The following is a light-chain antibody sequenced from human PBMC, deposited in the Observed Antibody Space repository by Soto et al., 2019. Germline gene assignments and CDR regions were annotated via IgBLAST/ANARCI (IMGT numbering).Light chain of an antibody. CDR1: QSVSNNY. CDR3: QESYSTS. Sequence: IVLTQSPGTLSLSPGKSATLSCRASQSVSNNYLAWYQQKPGQAPRLLIYGASNRATGIPDRFSVSGSGTDFTLTISSMQPEDMATYYCQESYSTSFGQGTKVDIK. J-gene: IGKJ1*01. V-gene: IGKV3-20*01. CDR2: GAS.